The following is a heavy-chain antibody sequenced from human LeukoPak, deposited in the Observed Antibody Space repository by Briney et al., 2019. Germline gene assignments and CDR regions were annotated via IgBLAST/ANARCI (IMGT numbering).Heavy chain of an antibody. CDR1: GGSFSGYY. Sequence: SETLSLTCAVYGGSFSGYYWSWIRQPPGKGLEWLGEINHSGSTNYNPSLKSRVTISVDTSKNQFSLKLSSVTAADTAVYYCASALYYYDSSGYDYWGQGTLVTVSS. V-gene: IGHV4-34*09. D-gene: IGHD3-22*01. CDR2: INHSGST. J-gene: IGHJ4*02. CDR3: ASALYYYDSSGYDY.